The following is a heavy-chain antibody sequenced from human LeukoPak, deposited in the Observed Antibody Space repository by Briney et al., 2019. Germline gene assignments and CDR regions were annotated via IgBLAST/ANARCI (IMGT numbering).Heavy chain of an antibody. CDR2: INHSGST. J-gene: IGHJ6*04. Sequence: KPSETLSLTCAVYGGSFSGYYWSWIRQPPGKGLEWIGEINHSGSTNYNPSLKSRVTISVDTSKNQFSLKLSSVTAADTAVYYCARAWVLAATRPYGMDVWGKGTTVTVSS. CDR1: GGSFSGYY. V-gene: IGHV4-34*01. D-gene: IGHD1-26*01. CDR3: ARAWVLAATRPYGMDV.